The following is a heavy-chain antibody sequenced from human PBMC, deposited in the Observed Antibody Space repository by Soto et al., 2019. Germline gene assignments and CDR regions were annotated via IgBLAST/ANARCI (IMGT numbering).Heavy chain of an antibody. D-gene: IGHD4-17*01. CDR2: IKSKTDGGTT. CDR3: TTEDPPLNTDIFDI. CDR1: GFTFSNAW. J-gene: IGHJ3*02. Sequence: PGGSLRLSCAASGFTFSNAWMSWVRQAPGKGLEWVGRIKSKTDGGTTDYAAPVKGRFTISRDDSKDTLYLQMNSLKTEDTAVYYCTTEDPPLNTDIFDIWGQGTMVTVSS. V-gene: IGHV3-15*01.